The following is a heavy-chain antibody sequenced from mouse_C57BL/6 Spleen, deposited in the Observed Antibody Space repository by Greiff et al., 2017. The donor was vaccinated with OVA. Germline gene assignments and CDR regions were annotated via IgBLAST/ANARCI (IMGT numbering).Heavy chain of an antibody. CDR1: GFTFSDSG. CDR3: ARGYEVYAMDY. J-gene: IGHJ4*01. CDR2: ISSGSSTI. V-gene: IGHV5-17*01. Sequence: EVQLMESGGGLVKPGGSLKLSCAAPGFTFSDSGMHWVRQAPEKGLEWVAYISSGSSTIYYADTVKGSFSISRDNAKNTLFLQMTSLRSEDTAMYYCARGYEVYAMDYWGQGPSVTISS. D-gene: IGHD2-3*01.